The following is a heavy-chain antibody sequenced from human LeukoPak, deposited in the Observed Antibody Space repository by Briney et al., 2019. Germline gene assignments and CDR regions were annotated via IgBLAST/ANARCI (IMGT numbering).Heavy chain of an antibody. CDR3: ARVTGPHAFDI. Sequence: SETLSLTCTVSGGSMSSYYWSWIRQSPGKGLEWIGHIYYSGSTNYNPSLKSRVTISVDTSKNQFSLRLSSVTAADTAVYYCARVTGPHAFDIWGQGTLVTVSP. CDR1: GGSMSSYY. D-gene: IGHD3-9*01. V-gene: IGHV4-59*01. J-gene: IGHJ3*02. CDR2: IYYSGST.